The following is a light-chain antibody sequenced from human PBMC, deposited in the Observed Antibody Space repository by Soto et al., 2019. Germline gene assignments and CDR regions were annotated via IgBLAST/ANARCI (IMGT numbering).Light chain of an antibody. CDR1: SSDVGGYNF. CDR3: SSYTSSNTHV. J-gene: IGLJ1*01. Sequence: QSALTQPASVSGSPGQSITISCTGSSSDVGGYNFVSWYQQHPGKVPKLMIYDVSSRPSGVSDRFSGSKSGNTASLTISGLQAEDEGDYYCSSYTSSNTHVFGSGTKLTVL. CDR2: DVS. V-gene: IGLV2-14*03.